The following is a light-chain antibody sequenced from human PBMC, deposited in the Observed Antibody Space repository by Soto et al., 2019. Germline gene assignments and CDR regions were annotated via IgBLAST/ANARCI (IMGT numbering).Light chain of an antibody. Sequence: DIQMTQSPSTLSASVGDRVTITCRASQSISSWLAWYQQKPGKAPKLLIYKASSLESGVPSRFSGSGSGTEVSLTISSLQPDEFATYFCQQYNSYRTFGQGTKVEIK. CDR2: KAS. CDR3: QQYNSYRT. V-gene: IGKV1-5*03. CDR1: QSISSW. J-gene: IGKJ1*01.